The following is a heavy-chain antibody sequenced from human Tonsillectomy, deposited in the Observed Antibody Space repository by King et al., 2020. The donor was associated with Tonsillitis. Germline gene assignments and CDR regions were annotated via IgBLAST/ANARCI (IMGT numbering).Heavy chain of an antibody. J-gene: IGHJ3*02. Sequence: VQLVESGGGVVQPGRSLRLSCAASGFTFSSYGMHWVRQAPGKGLEWVAVISYDGSNKYYADSVKGRFTISRDNSKNTLYLQMNSLRAEDTAVYYCAKEIATVVTVDALAIWGQGTMCTVSS. CDR2: ISYDGSNK. CDR1: GFTFSSYG. D-gene: IGHD4-23*01. CDR3: AKEIATVVTVDALAI. V-gene: IGHV3-30*18.